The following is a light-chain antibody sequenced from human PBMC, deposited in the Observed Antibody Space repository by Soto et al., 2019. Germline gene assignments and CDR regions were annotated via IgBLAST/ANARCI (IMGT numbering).Light chain of an antibody. Sequence: EIVLTQSPGTLSLSPGERATLSCRASQSVSSSYLAWYQQKPGQAPSLLIYGASSRATGIPDRFSGSGSGTDFTLIISRLEPEDFAVYYCQQYGSSLLFTFGPGTKVDIK. J-gene: IGKJ3*01. CDR2: GAS. CDR3: QQYGSSLLFT. V-gene: IGKV3-20*01. CDR1: QSVSSSY.